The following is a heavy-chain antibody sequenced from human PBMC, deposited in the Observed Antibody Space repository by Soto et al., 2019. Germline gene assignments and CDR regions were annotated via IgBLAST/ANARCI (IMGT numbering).Heavy chain of an antibody. CDR2: IYYSGST. Sequence: SETLSLTCTVSGGSISSYYWSWIRQPPGKGLEWIGYIYYSGSTNYNPSLKSRVTISVDTSKNQFSLKLSSVTAADTAVYYCAGLRLSLITMIVVLKGFDPWGQGTLVTVSS. V-gene: IGHV4-59*12. D-gene: IGHD3-22*01. CDR3: AGLRLSLITMIVVLKGFDP. CDR1: GGSISSYY. J-gene: IGHJ5*02.